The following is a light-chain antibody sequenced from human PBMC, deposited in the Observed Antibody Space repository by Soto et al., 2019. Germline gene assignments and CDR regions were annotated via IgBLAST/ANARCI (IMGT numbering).Light chain of an antibody. CDR2: KVS. CDR3: MQGTHWPHT. Sequence: DDVSTHSPLSQPDTHLQPASIACSSSQSLLYRDGNTYLNWFHQRPGQSPRRLIYKVSTRASGVPDRFSGSGSGTDFTLKISRVEAEDVGLYYCMQGTHWPHTSRQGTPLEI. V-gene: IGKV2-30*01. J-gene: IGKJ5*01. CDR1: QSLLYRDGNTY.